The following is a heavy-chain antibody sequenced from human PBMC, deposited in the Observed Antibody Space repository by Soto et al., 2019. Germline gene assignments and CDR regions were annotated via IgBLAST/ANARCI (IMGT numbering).Heavy chain of an antibody. J-gene: IGHJ5*02. CDR2: INHSGST. Sequence: SETLSLTCAVYGGSFSGYYWSWIRQPPGKGLEWIGEINHSGSTNYNPSLKSRVTISVDTSKNQFSLKLSSVTAADTAVYYCARVKSVFGVVISGFDPWGQGTLVTVSS. CDR3: ARVKSVFGVVISGFDP. CDR1: GGSFSGYY. D-gene: IGHD3-3*01. V-gene: IGHV4-34*01.